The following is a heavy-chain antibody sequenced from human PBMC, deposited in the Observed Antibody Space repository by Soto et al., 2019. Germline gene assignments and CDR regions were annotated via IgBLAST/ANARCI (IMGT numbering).Heavy chain of an antibody. V-gene: IGHV1-69*01. D-gene: IGHD2-15*01. CDR1: GGTFSSYA. J-gene: IGHJ3*02. CDR3: ASKSTRVVVAASSGDAFDI. Sequence: VKVSCKASGGTFSSYAISWVRQAPGQGLEWMGGIIPIFGTANYAQKFQGRVTITADESTSTAYMELSSLRSEDTAVYYCASKSTRVVVAASSGDAFDIWGQGTMVTV. CDR2: IIPIFGTA.